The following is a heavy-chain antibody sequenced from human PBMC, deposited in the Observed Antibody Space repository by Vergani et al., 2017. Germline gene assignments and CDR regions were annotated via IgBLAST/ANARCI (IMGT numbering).Heavy chain of an antibody. J-gene: IGHJ4*02. CDR2: MFSTEDK. V-gene: IGHV2-5*01. CDR3: SHNSASPSKSRFDY. D-gene: IGHD2-15*01. CDR1: GFSFITSGVS. Sequence: QITLTESGPQVVKPPETLTLTSSLSGFSFITSGVSVGWIRQPPGKALEWLSLMFSTEDKRYSPSLKSRLPITKDTSKNQVVLTLTNMDPVDTATYYCSHNSASPSKSRFDYWGQGILVIVSS.